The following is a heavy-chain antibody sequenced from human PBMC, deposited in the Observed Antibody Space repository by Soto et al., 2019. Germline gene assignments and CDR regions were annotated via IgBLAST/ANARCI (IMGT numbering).Heavy chain of an antibody. V-gene: IGHV4-31*03. CDR2: IYYSGST. D-gene: IGHD4-17*01. CDR3: ARSPEATVTAFDY. Sequence: QVQLQESDPGLVKPSQTLSLTCTVSGGSISSGGYYWSWIRQHPGKGLEWIGYIYYSGSTYYNPSLKSRGTISVDTSKNQFSLKLSSVTAADTAVYYCARSPEATVTAFDYWGQGTLVTVSS. CDR1: GGSISSGGYY. J-gene: IGHJ4*02.